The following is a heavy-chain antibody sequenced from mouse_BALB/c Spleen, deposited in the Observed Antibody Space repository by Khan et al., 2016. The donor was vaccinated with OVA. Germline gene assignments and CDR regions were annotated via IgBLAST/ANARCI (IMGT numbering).Heavy chain of an antibody. CDR2: IFPGSGTP. J-gene: IGHJ3*01. CDR3: ARGGYSVFAY. CDR1: GYTFTDYI. V-gene: IGHV1-77*01. D-gene: IGHD1-1*01. Sequence: QVQLQQSVPELVNPGASLKVSCKASGYTFTDYIIGWVKQSTRQGLEWIGDIFPGSGTPYYNEKFKDKATLTADKSSNTAYMQLSSLTSEGSAFYFCARGGYSVFAYWGQGTLVTVSA.